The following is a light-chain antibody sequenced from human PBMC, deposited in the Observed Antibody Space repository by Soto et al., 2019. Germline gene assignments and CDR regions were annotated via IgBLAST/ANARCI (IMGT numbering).Light chain of an antibody. Sequence: QSVLTQPPSASGSPGQSVTISCTGDSSDIGGYNYVSWYQQRPGKVPRLIIYEVTKRPSGVPDRFSGSKSGNTASLTVSGLQADYEADYYRCSYAGSNNYYLFGPRTKVTV. CDR1: SSDIGGYNY. CDR2: EVT. V-gene: IGLV2-8*01. J-gene: IGLJ1*01. CDR3: CSYAGSNNYYL.